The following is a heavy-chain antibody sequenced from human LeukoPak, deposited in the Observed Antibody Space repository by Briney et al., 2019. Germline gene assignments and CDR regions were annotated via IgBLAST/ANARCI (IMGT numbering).Heavy chain of an antibody. CDR1: GGSFSGYY. CDR3: ARSKGSGYDYWVPTLGIAAAGDRDWYFDL. D-gene: IGHD6-13*01. CDR2: INHSGST. V-gene: IGHV4-34*01. J-gene: IGHJ2*01. Sequence: NPSETLSLTCAVYGGSFSGYYWSWIRQPPGKGLEWIGEINHSGSTNYNPSLKSRVTISVDTSKNQFSLKLSSVTAADTAVYYCARSKGSGYDYWVPTLGIAAAGDRDWYFDLWGRGTLVTVSS.